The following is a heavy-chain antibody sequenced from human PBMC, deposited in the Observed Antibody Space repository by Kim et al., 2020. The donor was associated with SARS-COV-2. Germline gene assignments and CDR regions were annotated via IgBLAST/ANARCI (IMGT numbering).Heavy chain of an antibody. CDR1: GFTFSTYW. V-gene: IGHV3-7*03. Sequence: GGSLRLSCAASGFTFSTYWMAWVRQAPGKGPEWVANIKQDGSVKYYVDSVKGRFTISRDNAKSSLFLQMNSLRVEDTAVFYCARIKTGTAGGFDLWGQGTKVTVSS. D-gene: IGHD1-7*01. J-gene: IGHJ3*01. CDR3: ARIKTGTAGGFDL. CDR2: IKQDGSVK.